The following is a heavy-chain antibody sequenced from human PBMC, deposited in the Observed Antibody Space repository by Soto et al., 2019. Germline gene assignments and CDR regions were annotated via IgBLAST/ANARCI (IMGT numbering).Heavy chain of an antibody. CDR2: IITVSNYI. Sequence: SLRLSCAAYGFTFSSYSMNWARQAPGKGLEWVSSIITVSNYIYYADSVKGRFTISRDNAKNSLYLQMNSLSAEDTAVYYCTRVRAEAGFGGLDYWGQGTLVTVSS. CDR3: TRVRAEAGFGGLDY. CDR1: GFTFSSYS. D-gene: IGHD3-10*01. J-gene: IGHJ4*02. V-gene: IGHV3-21*01.